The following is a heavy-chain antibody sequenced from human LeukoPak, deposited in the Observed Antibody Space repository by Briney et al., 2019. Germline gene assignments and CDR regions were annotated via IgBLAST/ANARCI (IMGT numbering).Heavy chain of an antibody. CDR1: GFTFNKYA. CDR2: ISSSSNLI. J-gene: IGHJ6*02. D-gene: IGHD1-1*01. CDR3: ATPFRDNFYGMDV. V-gene: IGHV3-21*01. Sequence: GGSLRLSCAASGFTFNKYAMSWVRQAPGRGLEWVASISSSSNLIYYADSLKGRFTISRDNSEKSLYLQMNSLRAGDTAVYYCATPFRDNFYGMDVWGQGTTVIVSS.